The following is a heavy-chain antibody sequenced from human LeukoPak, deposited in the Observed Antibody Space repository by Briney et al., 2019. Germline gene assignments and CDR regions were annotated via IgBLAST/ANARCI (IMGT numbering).Heavy chain of an antibody. V-gene: IGHV4-61*02. CDR2: IYTSGST. CDR1: GGSISSGSYY. CDR3: ARGAYSYGYGY. J-gene: IGHJ4*02. D-gene: IGHD5-18*01. Sequence: SETLSLTCTVSGGSISSGSYYWSWIRQPAGKGLEWIGRIYTSGSTYYNPSLKSRVTISVDTSKNQFSLKLSSVTAADTAVYYCARGAYSYGYGYWGQGTLVTVSS.